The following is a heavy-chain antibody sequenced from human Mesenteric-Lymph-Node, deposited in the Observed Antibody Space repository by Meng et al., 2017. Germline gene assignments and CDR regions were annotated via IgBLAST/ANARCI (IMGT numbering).Heavy chain of an antibody. Sequence: GGSLRLSCEASGFIFRNHDMIWVRQVPGEGLEFISGINGGGDRTSDAVSVKGRFTNYRDNSKNTLYLQMNSLRAEDTAVYYCARDAAYCGGDCYSVFGAFDIWGQGKMVTVSS. CDR2: INGGGDRT. V-gene: IGHV3-23*01. J-gene: IGHJ3*02. CDR1: GFIFRNHD. CDR3: ARDAAYCGGDCYSVFGAFDI. D-gene: IGHD2-21*02.